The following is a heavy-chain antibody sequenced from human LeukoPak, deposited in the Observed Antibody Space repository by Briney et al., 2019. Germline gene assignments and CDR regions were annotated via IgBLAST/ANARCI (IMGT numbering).Heavy chain of an antibody. D-gene: IGHD5-24*01. CDR3: ARGFLLRRDASNRGAFWDFDL. Sequence: SETLSLTCTVSGGSISSYFWIWIRQPPGRGLEYIGYLSYSGSSNYNPSLKSRVTISVDASKNQFSLKLNSATAADTAVYYCARGFLLRRDASNRGAFWDFDLWGRGTLVIVSS. V-gene: IGHV4-59*01. CDR2: LSYSGSS. CDR1: GGSISSYF. J-gene: IGHJ2*01.